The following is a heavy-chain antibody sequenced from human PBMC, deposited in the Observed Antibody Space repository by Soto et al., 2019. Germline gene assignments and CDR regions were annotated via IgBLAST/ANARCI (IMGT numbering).Heavy chain of an antibody. D-gene: IGHD6-13*01. CDR1: GGTFSSYA. Sequence: SVKVSCKASGGTFSSYAISWVRQAPGQGLEWMGGIIPIFGTANYAQKFQGRVTITADESTSTAYMELSSLRSEDTAVYYCARGRSSSWYVDGLRGMYYGMDGWGQGTTVTVSS. CDR3: ARGRSSSWYVDGLRGMYYGMDG. J-gene: IGHJ6*02. CDR2: IIPIFGTA. V-gene: IGHV1-69*13.